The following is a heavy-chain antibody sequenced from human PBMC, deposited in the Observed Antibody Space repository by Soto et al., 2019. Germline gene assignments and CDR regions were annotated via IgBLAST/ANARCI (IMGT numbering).Heavy chain of an antibody. Sequence: GASVKISSKASRFTVSNSVVHGLRQARGQRLEWMGWIVVGSGHTNYAQKFQDRVTVTRDTPTRTVYMELSSLRSEDTAVYYCAADTLEVFYWCQGTLVTVSS. D-gene: IGHD2-8*02. CDR1: RFTVSNSV. CDR2: IVVGSGHT. CDR3: AADTLEVFY. V-gene: IGHV1-58*01. J-gene: IGHJ4*02.